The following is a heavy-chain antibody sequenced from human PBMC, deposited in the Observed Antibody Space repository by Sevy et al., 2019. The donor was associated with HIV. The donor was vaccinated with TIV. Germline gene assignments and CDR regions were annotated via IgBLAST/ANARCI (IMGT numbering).Heavy chain of an antibody. J-gene: IGHJ3*02. CDR1: GYWFTSHW. Sequence: GESLKISCETSGYWFTSHWIGWVRRMPGKGLEWVGIIFPGNSDARYAPSFQGQVTISVDKSISAAYLQWSSLKASDTAIYYCVRGGHLPLDALDIWGQGTMVTVSS. CDR2: IFPGNSDA. D-gene: IGHD2-15*01. CDR3: VRGGHLPLDALDI. V-gene: IGHV5-51*01.